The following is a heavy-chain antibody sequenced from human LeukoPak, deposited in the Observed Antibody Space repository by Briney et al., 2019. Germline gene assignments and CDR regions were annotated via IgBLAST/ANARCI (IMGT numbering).Heavy chain of an antibody. D-gene: IGHD6-13*01. J-gene: IGHJ4*02. CDR1: GFIFSKYG. CDR3: ARDMGRAWYGPPDY. V-gene: IGHV3-33*01. CDR2: IWNDGSET. Sequence: GGSLRLSCAASGFIFSKYGMHWDRQAPGKRLEWVAVIWNDGSETFHAGSVKGRFRIARDNSKNTLYLQMNSLRAEDTAVYFCARDMGRAWYGPPDYWGQGTLVTVSS.